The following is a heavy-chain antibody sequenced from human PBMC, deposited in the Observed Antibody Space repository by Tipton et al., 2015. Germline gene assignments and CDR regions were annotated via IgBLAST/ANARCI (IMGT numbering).Heavy chain of an antibody. D-gene: IGHD2-2*02. CDR1: GASLSNYY. V-gene: IGHV4-59*01. J-gene: IGHJ5*02. CDR2: IYSSGST. Sequence: GLVKPSGTLSLTCTVSGASLSNYYWNWIRQPPGKGLEWIGYIYSSGSTNYAPSLESRVTMSIDTSKNQFSLTLTSVNTADTAIYYCAGGAYTYNWFDPWGQGTLVTVSS. CDR3: AGGAYTYNWFDP.